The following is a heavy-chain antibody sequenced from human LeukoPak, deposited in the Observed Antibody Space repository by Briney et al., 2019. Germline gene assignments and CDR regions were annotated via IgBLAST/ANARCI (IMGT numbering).Heavy chain of an antibody. CDR2: INHSGST. V-gene: IGHV4-34*01. J-gene: IGHJ4*02. Sequence: KPSETLSLTCAVYGGSFSGYYWSWIRQPPGKGLEWIGEINHSGSTNYNPSLKSRVTISVDTSKNQFSLKLSSVTAADTAVYYCAAFSRVRGYYFGYWGQGTLVTVSS. CDR3: AAFSRVRGYYFGY. D-gene: IGHD3-3*02. CDR1: GGSFSGYY.